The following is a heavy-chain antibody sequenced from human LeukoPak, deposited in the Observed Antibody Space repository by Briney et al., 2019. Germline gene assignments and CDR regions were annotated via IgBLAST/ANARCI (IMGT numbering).Heavy chain of an antibody. V-gene: IGHV3-23*01. CDR2: TSGSGCST. J-gene: IGHJ4*02. Sequence: PGGSLRLSCVASGFTFSSYAMSWVRQAPGKGLEWVSGTSGSGCSTYYADSVKGRFTISRDTSKNTLYMQMNSLRAEDTALYYCAKGYAPGRFSSPSDYWGQGTQVTVSS. CDR1: GFTFSSYA. D-gene: IGHD2-2*01. CDR3: AKGYAPGRFSSPSDY.